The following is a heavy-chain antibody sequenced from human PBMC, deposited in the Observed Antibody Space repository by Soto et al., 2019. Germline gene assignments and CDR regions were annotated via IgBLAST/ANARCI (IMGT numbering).Heavy chain of an antibody. V-gene: IGHV4-34*01. CDR1: GGSFSGYY. D-gene: IGHD5-18*01. CDR3: ARALGYSYGHLPIDY. Sequence: QVQLQQWGAGLLKPSETLSLTCAVYGGSFSGYYWSWIRQPPGKGLEWIGEINHSGSTNYNPSLNSRVTISVDTSKNQFSLMLSSVTAADTAVYYCARALGYSYGHLPIDYWGQGTLVTVSS. CDR2: INHSGST. J-gene: IGHJ4*02.